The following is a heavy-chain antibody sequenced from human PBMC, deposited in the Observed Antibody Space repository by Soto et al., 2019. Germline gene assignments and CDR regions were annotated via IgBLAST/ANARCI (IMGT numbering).Heavy chain of an antibody. Sequence: PRGSLRLSCVASGFTFSSYAINCFRHSPVKGLEWISVISNSGHSAYYADSVKGRFTISRDNSKNTLYLQIKSLRAEDTAAYYCAKGGPTFVNYFGPWGQGTLVTVSS. J-gene: IGHJ5*02. D-gene: IGHD5-12*01. CDR3: AKGGPTFVNYFGP. V-gene: IGHV3-23*01. CDR2: ISNSGHSA. CDR1: GFTFSSYA.